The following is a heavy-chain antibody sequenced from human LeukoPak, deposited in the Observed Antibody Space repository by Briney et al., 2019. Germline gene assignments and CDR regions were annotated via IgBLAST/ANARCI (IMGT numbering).Heavy chain of an antibody. J-gene: IGHJ4*02. Sequence: GGSLRLSCAATGFTFSSYGIHWVGKAPGKVLKWVTFIQYDGSNKYADSVKGRFTISRDNSKNVLYLQMNSLRAEDTALYYCAKSSSRLDTSSFEYWGQGTLVTVTS. D-gene: IGHD5-18*01. CDR2: IQYDGSNK. CDR3: AKSSSRLDTSSFEY. V-gene: IGHV3-30*02. CDR1: GFTFSSYG.